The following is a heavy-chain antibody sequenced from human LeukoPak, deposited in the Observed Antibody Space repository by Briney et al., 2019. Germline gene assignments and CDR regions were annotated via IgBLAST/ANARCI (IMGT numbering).Heavy chain of an antibody. Sequence: PGGSLRLSCAASGFTFSSYAMHWARQAPGKGLEYVSAISSNGGSTYYANSVKGRFTISRDNSKNTLYLQMGSLRAEDMAVYYCARSRRLWFGESLSEYYFDYWGQGTLVTVSS. D-gene: IGHD3-10*01. CDR3: ARSRRLWFGESLSEYYFDY. J-gene: IGHJ4*02. CDR1: GFTFSSYA. V-gene: IGHV3-64*01. CDR2: ISSNGGST.